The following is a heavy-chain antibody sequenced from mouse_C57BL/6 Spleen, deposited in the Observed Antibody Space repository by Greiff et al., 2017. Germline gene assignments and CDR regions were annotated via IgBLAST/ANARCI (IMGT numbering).Heavy chain of an antibody. CDR1: GFTFSDYG. J-gene: IGHJ4*01. D-gene: IGHD2-1*01. Sequence: EVHLVESGGGLVKPGGSLKLSCAASGFTFSDYGMHWVRQAPEKGLEWVAYISSGSSTIYYADTVKGRFTISRDNAKNTLFLQMTSLRSEDTAMYYCARRDGNYDYAMDYWGQGTSVTVSS. CDR3: ARRDGNYDYAMDY. V-gene: IGHV5-17*01. CDR2: ISSGSSTI.